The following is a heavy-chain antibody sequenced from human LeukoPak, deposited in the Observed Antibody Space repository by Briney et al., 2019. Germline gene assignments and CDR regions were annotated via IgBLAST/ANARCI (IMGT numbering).Heavy chain of an antibody. J-gene: IGHJ4*02. CDR2: ISAYNGNT. V-gene: IGHV1-18*01. Sequence: ASVEVSCKASGYTFTSYGISWVRQAPGQGLEWMGWISAYNGNTNYAQKLQGRVTMTTDTSTSTAYMELRSLRSDDTAVYYCASSVDAGSFDYWGQGTLVTVSS. CDR1: GYTFTSYG. D-gene: IGHD6-13*01. CDR3: ASSVDAGSFDY.